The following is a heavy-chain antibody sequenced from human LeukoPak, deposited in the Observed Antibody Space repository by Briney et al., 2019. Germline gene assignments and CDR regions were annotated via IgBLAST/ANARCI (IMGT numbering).Heavy chain of an antibody. J-gene: IGHJ4*02. D-gene: IGHD1-26*01. CDR2: IYPGDSDT. V-gene: IGHV5-51*01. Sequence: GDSLKISCKGSGYSFTTYWIAWVRQMPGKGLEWMGIIYPGDSDTTYSPSFRGQVTISADKSISTAYLQWSSLKASDTAMYYCARRVHRGGSYSSHSDYWGQGTLVTVSS. CDR3: ARRVHRGGSYSSHSDY. CDR1: GYSFTTYW.